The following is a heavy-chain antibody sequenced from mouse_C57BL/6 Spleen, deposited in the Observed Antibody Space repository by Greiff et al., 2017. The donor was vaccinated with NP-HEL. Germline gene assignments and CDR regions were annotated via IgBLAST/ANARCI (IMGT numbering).Heavy chain of an antibody. D-gene: IGHD2-3*01. CDR3: ARSGDGYWNYAMDY. Sequence: VQLQQPGAELVKPGASVKLSCKASGYTFTSYWMHWVKQRPGQGLEWIGMIHPNSGSTNYNEKFKSKATLTVDKSSSTAYMQLSSLTSEDSAVYYGARSGDGYWNYAMDYWGQGTSVTVSS. CDR1: GYTFTSYW. J-gene: IGHJ4*01. CDR2: IHPNSGST. V-gene: IGHV1-64*01.